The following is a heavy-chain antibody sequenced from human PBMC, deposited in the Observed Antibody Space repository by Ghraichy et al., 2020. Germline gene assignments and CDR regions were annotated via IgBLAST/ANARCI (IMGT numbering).Heavy chain of an antibody. J-gene: IGHJ4*02. D-gene: IGHD1-7*01. V-gene: IGHV4-39*01. Sequence: SQTLSLTCSVSGGSISSSSYYWGWIRQPPGKGLEWIGSIYYSGSTYYNPSLKSRVTISVDTSKNQFSLKLSSVTAADTAVYYCATTPGGELGSLFDYWGQGTLVTVSS. CDR3: ATTPGGELGSLFDY. CDR1: GGSISSSSYY. CDR2: IYYSGST.